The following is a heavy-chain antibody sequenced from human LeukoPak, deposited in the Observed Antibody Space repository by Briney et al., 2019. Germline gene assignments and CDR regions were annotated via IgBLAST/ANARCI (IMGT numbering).Heavy chain of an antibody. CDR3: ARGLYCSSTSSCYDYGMDV. J-gene: IGHJ6*02. D-gene: IGHD2-2*01. Sequence: SVKVSCKASGGTFRNFGLNWVRQAPGQGLERTGGIIPIFGTAKYAQKLQGRVTIIADESTSTAYMELSSLRSEDTAVYYCARGLYCSSTSSCYDYGMDVWGQGTTVTVSS. CDR1: GGTFRNFG. V-gene: IGHV1-69*13. CDR2: IIPIFGTA.